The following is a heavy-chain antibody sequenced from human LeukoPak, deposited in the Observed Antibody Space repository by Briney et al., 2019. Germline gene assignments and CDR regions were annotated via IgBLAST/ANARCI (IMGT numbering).Heavy chain of an antibody. V-gene: IGHV3-15*01. J-gene: IGHJ4*02. CDR2: IKNKTDGGTT. CDR3: TTIRGFCSGRSCLGY. Sequence: GGSLRLSCAVSGFTFSHAWMSWVRQAPGKGLEWVGRIKNKTDGGTTDYAAPVKGRFTISRDDSKNTLYLQMNSLKSEDTAVYYCTTIRGFCSGRSCLGYWGQGTLVTVSS. D-gene: IGHD2-15*01. CDR1: GFTFSHAW.